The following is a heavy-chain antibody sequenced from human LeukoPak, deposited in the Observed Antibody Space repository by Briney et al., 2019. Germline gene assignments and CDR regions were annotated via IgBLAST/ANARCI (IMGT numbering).Heavy chain of an antibody. D-gene: IGHD1-26*01. Sequence: PSETLFLTCTVSGGSISSSSFYWGWIRQPPGKGLEWIGNIYYTGSTYYNPSLKSRVTISLNTSKNQFSLKLSSVTAADTAVYYCARGLRELPHFAFYYFDYWGQGTLVTVSS. CDR2: IYYTGST. CDR1: GGSISSSSFY. J-gene: IGHJ4*02. V-gene: IGHV4-39*07. CDR3: ARGLRELPHFAFYYFDY.